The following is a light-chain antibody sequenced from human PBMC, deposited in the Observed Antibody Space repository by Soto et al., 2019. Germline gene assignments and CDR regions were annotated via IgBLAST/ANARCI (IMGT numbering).Light chain of an antibody. CDR3: FSYTSSGTYV. J-gene: IGLJ1*01. Sequence: QSVLTQSASVSGSPGQSITISCTGTSSDVGNYKYVSWYQQHPGKAPKLMIYEVSNRPSGVSNRFSGSKSGNTASLTISGLQAEDETDYYCFSYTSSGTYVFGTGTKLTVL. V-gene: IGLV2-14*01. CDR1: SSDVGNYKY. CDR2: EVS.